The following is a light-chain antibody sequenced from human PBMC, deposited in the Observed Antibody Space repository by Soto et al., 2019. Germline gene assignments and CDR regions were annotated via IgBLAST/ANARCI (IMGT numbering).Light chain of an antibody. J-gene: IGKJ1*01. Sequence: DIQMTQSPSTLSASVGDRVTITCRASQYIHNYLAWYQQKPGEAPTLLIYEAANLESGVPSRFSGSGTGTEVTLTISSLQPDEFVTYYCRQCYNYPWTFGQGTRVEI. CDR2: EAA. V-gene: IGKV1-5*03. CDR1: QYIHNY. CDR3: RQCYNYPWT.